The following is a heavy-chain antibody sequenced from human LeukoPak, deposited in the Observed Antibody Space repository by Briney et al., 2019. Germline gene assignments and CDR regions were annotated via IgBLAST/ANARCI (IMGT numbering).Heavy chain of an antibody. CDR2: INTGNGNT. CDR1: VYSFTSYT. D-gene: IGHD3-10*01. V-gene: IGHV1-3*04. CDR3: ARGVERQWFGELYYYYYMDV. Sequence: ASVKVSCKASVYSFTSYTMHWVRQAPGQRLEWMGWINTGNGNTKYSQEFQGRVTMTRDTSISTAYMELSRLRSDDTAVYYCARGVERQWFGELYYYYYMDVWGKGTTVTVSS. J-gene: IGHJ6*03.